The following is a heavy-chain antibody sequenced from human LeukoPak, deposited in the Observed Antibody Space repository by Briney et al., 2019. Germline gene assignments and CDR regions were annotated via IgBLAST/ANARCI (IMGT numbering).Heavy chain of an antibody. D-gene: IGHD4-23*01. CDR2: IYHSGST. V-gene: IGHV4-4*02. CDR3: ARVPVKESNYYYGMDV. Sequence: SGTLSLTCAVSGGSISSSNWWSWVRQPPGKGLEWIGEIYHSGSTNYNPSLKSRVTISVDKSKNQFSLKLSSVTAADTAVYYCARVPVKESNYYYGMDVWGQGTMVTVSS. J-gene: IGHJ6*02. CDR1: GGSISSSNW.